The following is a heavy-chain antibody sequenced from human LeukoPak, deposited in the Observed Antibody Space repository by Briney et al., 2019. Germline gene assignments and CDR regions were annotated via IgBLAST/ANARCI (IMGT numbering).Heavy chain of an antibody. CDR1: GFTFSSYG. D-gene: IGHD3-10*01. CDR3: ASSRNPGSGSYPFDY. V-gene: IGHV3-21*01. Sequence: GGSLRLSCAASGFTFSSYGMNWVRQAPGKGLEWVSSISSSSSYIYYVDSVTGRFTISRDNAKNSLYLQMNSLRAEDTAVYYCASSRNPGSGSYPFDYWGQGTLVTVSS. CDR2: ISSSSSYI. J-gene: IGHJ4*02.